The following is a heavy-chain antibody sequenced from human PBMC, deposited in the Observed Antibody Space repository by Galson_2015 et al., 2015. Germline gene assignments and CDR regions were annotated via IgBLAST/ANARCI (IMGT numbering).Heavy chain of an antibody. CDR3: ARRNGSSRTFFDY. D-gene: IGHD6-6*01. CDR2: IYYSGST. V-gene: IGHV4-31*03. CDR1: GGSISSGGHY. J-gene: IGHJ4*02. Sequence: TLSLTCTVSGGSISSGGHYWSWIRQHPGKGLEWIGYIYYSGSTYYNPSLKSRVTISVDTSKNQLSLKLSSVTAADTAVYYCARRNGSSRTFFDYWGQGTLVTVSS.